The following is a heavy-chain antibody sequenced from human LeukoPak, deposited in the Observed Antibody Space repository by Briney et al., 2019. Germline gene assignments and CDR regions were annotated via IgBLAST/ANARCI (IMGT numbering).Heavy chain of an antibody. J-gene: IGHJ6*04. D-gene: IGHD3-10*02. CDR1: GFTFSSFE. V-gene: IGHV3-48*03. CDR2: ISSSGSTI. Sequence: GGSLRLSCAAPGFTFSSFEMNWVRQAPGKGLEWVSYISSSGSTIYYADSVKGRFTISRDNAKNSLYLQMNSLRAEDTAVYYCAELGITMIGGVWGKGTTVTISS. CDR3: AELGITMIGGV.